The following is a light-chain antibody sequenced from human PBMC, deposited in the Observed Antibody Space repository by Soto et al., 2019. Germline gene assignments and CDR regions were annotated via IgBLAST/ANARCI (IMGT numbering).Light chain of an antibody. CDR3: QHYNSYSEA. J-gene: IGKJ1*01. CDR1: ESVRNW. V-gene: IGKV1-5*03. Sequence: DIQLTQSPSTLSASIGDRVTITCRASESVRNWLAWYQQKPGKVPKFLIYKASSLESGVPSRFSGSGSGTEFTLTISSLQPDDFATYYCQHYNSYSEAFGQGTKVDIK. CDR2: KAS.